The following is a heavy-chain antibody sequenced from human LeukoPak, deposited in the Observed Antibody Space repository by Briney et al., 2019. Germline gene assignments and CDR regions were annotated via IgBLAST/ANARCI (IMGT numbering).Heavy chain of an antibody. Sequence: ASVKVSCKASGYTFTGYYMHWVRQAPGQGLEWMGWINPNSGGTNYAQKFQGRVTMTRDTSIRTAYMELSRLRSDDTAVYYCARDRLFWSDPYRGYYYYMDVWGKGTTDTVPS. J-gene: IGHJ6*03. V-gene: IGHV1-2*02. D-gene: IGHD3-3*01. CDR3: ARDRLFWSDPYRGYYYYMDV. CDR1: GYTFTGYY. CDR2: INPNSGGT.